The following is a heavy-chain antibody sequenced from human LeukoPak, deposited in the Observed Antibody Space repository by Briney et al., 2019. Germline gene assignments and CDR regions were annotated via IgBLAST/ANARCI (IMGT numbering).Heavy chain of an antibody. J-gene: IGHJ4*02. Sequence: GASVKVSCKASGYTFTSYGISWVRQAPGQGLEWMGWISAYNGNTNYAQKLQGRVTMTTDTSTSTAYMELRSLRSDDTAVYYCARVGPPDFGDSWFDYWGQGTLVTVSS. V-gene: IGHV1-18*01. CDR1: GYTFTSYG. D-gene: IGHD4-17*01. CDR3: ARVGPPDFGDSWFDY. CDR2: ISAYNGNT.